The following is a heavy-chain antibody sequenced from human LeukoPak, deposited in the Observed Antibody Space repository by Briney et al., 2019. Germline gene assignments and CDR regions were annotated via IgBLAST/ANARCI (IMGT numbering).Heavy chain of an antibody. CDR1: GFTFSDYG. Sequence: GGSLRLSCAASGFTFSDYGMHWVRQAPGKGLEYVSTISSNGGSTYYANSVKGRFTVSRDNSKNTLYLQMGSLKAEDMAVYYCARDSSSRPFDYWGQGTLVTVSS. J-gene: IGHJ4*02. V-gene: IGHV3-64*01. D-gene: IGHD6-19*01. CDR3: ARDSSSRPFDY. CDR2: ISSNGGST.